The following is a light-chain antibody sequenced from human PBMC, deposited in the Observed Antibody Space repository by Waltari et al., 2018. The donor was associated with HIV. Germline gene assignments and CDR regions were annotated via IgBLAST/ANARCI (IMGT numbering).Light chain of an antibody. Sequence: SFVLTQPPSVSVAPGTTAPISCGGSSIGSTSVHLYKQLPGQAPVLVVRFNSDRPSGIPDRFSGSNSGHTATLTITSVEAGDEADYYCQVWDSSNDHVVFGGGTELTVL. V-gene: IGLV3-21*04. CDR2: FNS. CDR1: SIGSTS. CDR3: QVWDSSNDHVV. J-gene: IGLJ3*02.